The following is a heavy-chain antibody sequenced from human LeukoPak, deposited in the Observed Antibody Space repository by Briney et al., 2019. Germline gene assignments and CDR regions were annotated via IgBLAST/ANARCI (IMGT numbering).Heavy chain of an antibody. D-gene: IGHD3-10*01. J-gene: IGHJ4*02. CDR3: ARVYYYGSGSPPY. Sequence: PSETLSLTCTVSGGSISSSSYYWGWIRQPPGKGLEWIGSIYYSGSTYYNPSLKSRVTISVDTSKNQFSLKLSSVTAADTAMYYCARVYYYGSGSPPYWGQGTLVTVSS. CDR1: GGSISSSSYY. V-gene: IGHV4-39*01. CDR2: IYYSGST.